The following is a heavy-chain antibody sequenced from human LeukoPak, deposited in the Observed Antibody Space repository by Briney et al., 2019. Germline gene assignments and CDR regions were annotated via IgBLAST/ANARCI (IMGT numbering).Heavy chain of an antibody. Sequence: SETLSLTCTVSGGSISSYYWSWIRQPPGKGLEWIGYIYYSGSTNYNPSLKSRVTISVDTSKNQFSLKLSSVTAADTAVYYCARLGEYCSSTSCSVGAFDIWGQGTMVTVSS. J-gene: IGHJ3*02. CDR1: GGSISSYY. CDR2: IYYSGST. CDR3: ARLGEYCSSTSCSVGAFDI. D-gene: IGHD2-2*01. V-gene: IGHV4-59*08.